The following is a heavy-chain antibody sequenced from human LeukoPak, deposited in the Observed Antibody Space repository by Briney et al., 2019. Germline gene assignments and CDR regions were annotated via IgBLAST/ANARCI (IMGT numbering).Heavy chain of an antibody. J-gene: IGHJ4*02. CDR1: GGSFSGYY. Sequence: SETLSLTCAVYGGSFSGYYWSWIRQPPGKGLEWIGEINHSGSTNYNPSLRSRVTISVDTSKNQFSLKLSSVTAADTAVYYCARARSYCSSTSCYFGYFDYWGQGTLVTVSS. CDR3: ARARSYCSSTSCYFGYFDY. V-gene: IGHV4-34*01. D-gene: IGHD2-2*01. CDR2: INHSGST.